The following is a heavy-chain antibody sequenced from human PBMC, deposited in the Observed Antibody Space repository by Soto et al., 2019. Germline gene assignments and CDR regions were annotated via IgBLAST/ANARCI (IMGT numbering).Heavy chain of an antibody. D-gene: IGHD2-15*01. CDR2: IWYDGSTE. V-gene: IGHV3-33*01. Sequence: QVPLVESGGGVVQPGRSLRLSCAASGFTFSRYGMHWVRQAPGKGLEWVAVIWYDGSTEYYADSVKGRFTISRDNSKNTVYLQMNGLRVEDTAVYYCARDVGSQGVWGQGTMVTVSS. J-gene: IGHJ3*01. CDR1: GFTFSRYG. CDR3: ARDVGSQGV.